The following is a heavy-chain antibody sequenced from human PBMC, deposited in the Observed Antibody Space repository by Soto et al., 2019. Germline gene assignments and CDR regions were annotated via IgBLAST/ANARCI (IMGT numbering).Heavy chain of an antibody. Sequence: EVQLVESGGGLVKPGGSLRLSCAASGFTFSSYSMNWDRQAPGKGLEWVSSISSSSRYIYYADSVKGRFTISRDNAKNSLYLQMNSLRAEDTAVYYCARVPGWGGYYDSSGYYIGYWGQGTLVTVSS. CDR2: ISSSSRYI. CDR1: GFTFSSYS. V-gene: IGHV3-21*01. CDR3: ARVPGWGGYYDSSGYYIGY. J-gene: IGHJ4*02. D-gene: IGHD3-22*01.